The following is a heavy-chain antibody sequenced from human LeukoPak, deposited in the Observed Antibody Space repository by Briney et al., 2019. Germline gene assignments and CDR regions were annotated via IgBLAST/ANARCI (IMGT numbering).Heavy chain of an antibody. V-gene: IGHV3-7*01. Sequence: PGGSLRLSCAASGFTFSSHWMSWVRQAPGKGLEWVANINQGGNDRNYVDSVKGRFTISRDNAQNSLYLQMNSLRAEDTAVYYCARGRDGYNSPFVYWGQGTLVTVSS. J-gene: IGHJ4*02. CDR2: INQGGNDR. CDR3: ARGRDGYNSPFVY. CDR1: GFTFSSHW. D-gene: IGHD5-24*01.